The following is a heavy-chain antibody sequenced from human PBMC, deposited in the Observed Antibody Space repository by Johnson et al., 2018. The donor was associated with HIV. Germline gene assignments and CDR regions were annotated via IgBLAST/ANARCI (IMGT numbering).Heavy chain of an antibody. D-gene: IGHD4-17*01. CDR3: AKDDYGDLWVGAFDI. V-gene: IGHV3-30*18. CDR1: GFSLGSFG. J-gene: IGHJ3*02. CDR2: ISYDGSSK. Sequence: QVQLVESGGGVVQPGRSLRLSCAASGFSLGSFGMHWVRQAPGKGLEWVAVISYDGSSKEYAGSVKGRFTISRDNSKNTLYVQMNSLRGDDTAVYYCAKDDYGDLWVGAFDIWGQGTMVTVSS.